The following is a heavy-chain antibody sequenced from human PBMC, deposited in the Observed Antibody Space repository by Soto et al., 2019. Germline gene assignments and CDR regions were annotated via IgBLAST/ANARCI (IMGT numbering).Heavy chain of an antibody. D-gene: IGHD2-2*01. CDR3: ARAFSTSTFFIDS. V-gene: IGHV3-30-3*01. CDR1: GFTFSSSA. J-gene: IGHJ5*01. Sequence: QVQLVESGGGAVHPGRSLTVSCAASGFTFSSSAMHWVRQAPGKGLEWVAVISSDGNNKFYADFVEGRFSISRDNSKNKLYLEVNSLPTEDPAVYYCARAFSTSTFFIDSWGRGTPVTVSS. CDR2: ISSDGNNK.